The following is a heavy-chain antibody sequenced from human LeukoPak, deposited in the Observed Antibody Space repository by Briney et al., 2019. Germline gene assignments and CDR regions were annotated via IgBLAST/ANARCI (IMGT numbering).Heavy chain of an antibody. CDR3: CGSGWFAGPFGY. CDR2: MHYSGST. V-gene: IGHV4-39*07. J-gene: IGHJ4*02. Sequence: SETLSLTCSVSGGSITKNGYYWGWIRQSPETGLEWIGSMHYSGSTYYNSSLNSRVTISVDTSKNQFSLKLTSVTAADTAVYYCCGSGWFAGPFGYWGQGALVTVSS. CDR1: GGSITKNGYY. D-gene: IGHD6-19*01.